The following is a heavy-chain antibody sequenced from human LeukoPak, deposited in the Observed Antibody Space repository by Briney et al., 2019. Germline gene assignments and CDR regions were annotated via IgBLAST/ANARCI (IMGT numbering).Heavy chain of an antibody. CDR2: ISYDGSNK. D-gene: IGHD3-3*01. CDR1: GFTFSSYG. Sequence: PGRSLRLSCAASGFTFSSYGMHWVSQAPGKGLEWVAVISYDGSNKYYADSVKGRFTISRDNSKNTLYLQMNSLRAEDTAVYYCAKDRGSAYYDFWSGYLSGEYYYGMDVWGQGTTVTVSS. J-gene: IGHJ6*02. V-gene: IGHV3-30*18. CDR3: AKDRGSAYYDFWSGYLSGEYYYGMDV.